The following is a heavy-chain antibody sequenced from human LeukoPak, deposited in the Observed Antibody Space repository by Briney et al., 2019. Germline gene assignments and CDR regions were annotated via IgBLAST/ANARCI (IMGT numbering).Heavy chain of an antibody. J-gene: IGHJ4*02. D-gene: IGHD6-13*01. CDR3: ARIGYRSSSFDY. Sequence: GGSLRLSCSAYGSIFSNYWMSWVRQAPGKGLEWVANIKQDGSEKDYVDFLKGRFTISRDNAKNSVYLQLSSLRAEDTAVYHCARIGYRSSSFDYWGRGTLVTVSS. CDR2: IKQDGSEK. CDR1: GSIFSNYW. V-gene: IGHV3-7*01.